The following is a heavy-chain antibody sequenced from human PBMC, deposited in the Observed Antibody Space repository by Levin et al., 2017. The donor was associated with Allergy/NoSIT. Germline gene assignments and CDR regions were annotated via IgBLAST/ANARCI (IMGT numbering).Heavy chain of an antibody. V-gene: IGHV1-2*02. Sequence: GGSLRLSCKASGYTFTGYYMHWVRQAPGQGLEWMGWINPNSGGTNYAQKFQGRVTMTRDTSISTAYMELSRLRSDDTAVYYCARELLLWFGESFNYYYGMDVWGQGTTVTVSS. CDR2: INPNSGGT. J-gene: IGHJ6*02. D-gene: IGHD3-10*01. CDR3: ARELLLWFGESFNYYYGMDV. CDR1: GYTFTGYY.